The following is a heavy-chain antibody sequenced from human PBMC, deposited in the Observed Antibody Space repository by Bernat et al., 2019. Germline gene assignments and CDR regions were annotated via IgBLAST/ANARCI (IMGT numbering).Heavy chain of an antibody. CDR2: ISSSSSYI. Sequence: EVQLVESGGGLVKPGGSLRLSCAASGFTFSSYSMNWVRQAPGKGLEWVSSISSSSSYIYYADSVKGRFTISRDNAKNSLYLQMNSLRAEDTAVYYCARPPPDDDFRSGYPTPPYYYYMDVWGKGTTVTVSS. V-gene: IGHV3-21*01. J-gene: IGHJ6*03. CDR1: GFTFSSYS. CDR3: ARPPPDDDFRSGYPTPPYYYYMDV. D-gene: IGHD3-3*01.